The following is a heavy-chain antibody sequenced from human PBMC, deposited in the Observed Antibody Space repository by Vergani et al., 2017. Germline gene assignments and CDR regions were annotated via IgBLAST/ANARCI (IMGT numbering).Heavy chain of an antibody. Sequence: QVQLQESGPGLVKPSETLSLTCTVSGGSISSYYWSWIRQPPGKGLEWIGYIYYSGSTNYNPSLKSRVTISVDTSKNQFSLKLSSVTAADTAVYYCARATLPAAGPYYYYYYMDVWGKGP. V-gene: IGHV4-59*01. J-gene: IGHJ6*03. CDR2: IYYSGST. D-gene: IGHD6-13*01. CDR1: GGSISSYY. CDR3: ARATLPAAGPYYYYYYMDV.